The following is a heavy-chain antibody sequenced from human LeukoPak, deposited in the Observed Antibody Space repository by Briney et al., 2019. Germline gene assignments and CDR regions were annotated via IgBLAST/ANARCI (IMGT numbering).Heavy chain of an antibody. CDR3: ASLPHLGYDSRVDTGGY. D-gene: IGHD3-22*01. CDR2: IYYSGST. V-gene: IGHV4-59*08. Sequence: SETLSLTCTVSGGSISSYYWSWIRQPPGKGLEWIGYIYYSGSTNYNPSLKSRVTISVDTSKNQFSLKLSSVTAADTAVYYCASLPHLGYDSRVDTGGYWGQGTLVTVSS. J-gene: IGHJ4*02. CDR1: GGSISSYY.